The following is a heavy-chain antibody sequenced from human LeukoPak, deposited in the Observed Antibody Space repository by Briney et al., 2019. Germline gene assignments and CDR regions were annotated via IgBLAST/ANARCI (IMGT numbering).Heavy chain of an antibody. D-gene: IGHD5-18*01. J-gene: IGHJ4*02. CDR1: GFTFSSYA. CDR2: ISGSGGST. V-gene: IGHV3-23*01. CDR3: AKGYSYGYYYFDY. Sequence: GGSLRLSCVASGFTFSSYAMSWVRQAPGKGLEWVSAISGSGGSTYYADSVKGRFTISRDNSKNTLYLQMNSLRAEDTAVYYCAKGYSYGYYYFDYWGQGTLVTVSS.